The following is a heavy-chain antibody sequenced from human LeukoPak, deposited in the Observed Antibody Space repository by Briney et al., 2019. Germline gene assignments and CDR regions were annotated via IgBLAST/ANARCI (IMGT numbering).Heavy chain of an antibody. CDR3: AKPMSGGLAVTAEWFDP. CDR2: INANAINT. D-gene: IGHD6-19*01. CDR1: GFAFSFSA. V-gene: IGHV3-23*01. J-gene: IGHJ5*02. Sequence: PGGSLRLSCAASGFAFSFSAMTWVRQAPGTGLEWVSTINANAINTYYAASVKGRFTISRDNSKSTLYLQLNSLRAEDTAVYYCAKPMSGGLAVTAEWFDPWGQGTLVIVSS.